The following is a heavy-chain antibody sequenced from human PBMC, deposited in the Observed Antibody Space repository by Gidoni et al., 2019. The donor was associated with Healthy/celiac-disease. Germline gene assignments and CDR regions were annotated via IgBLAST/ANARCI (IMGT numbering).Heavy chain of an antibody. CDR3: ARLVVGSSQGYFDY. Sequence: QVQLVESGEGVVQPGRSLRLSCAASGFTFSSYAMHWVRQAPGKGLEWVAVISYDGSNKYYADSVKGRFTISRDNSKNTLYLQMNSLRAEDTAVYYCARLVVGSSQGYFDYWGQGTLVTVSS. CDR1: GFTFSSYA. D-gene: IGHD6-13*01. J-gene: IGHJ4*02. V-gene: IGHV3-30*01. CDR2: ISYDGSNK.